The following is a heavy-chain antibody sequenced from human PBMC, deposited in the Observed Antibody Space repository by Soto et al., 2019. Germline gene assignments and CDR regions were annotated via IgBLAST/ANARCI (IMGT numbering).Heavy chain of an antibody. CDR1: GFTFSTYA. J-gene: IGHJ4*02. CDR3: ARDRSSSSLYYFDY. Sequence: GGSLRLSCAASGFTFSTYALSWVRQAPGKGLEWVAGISYAGLKKYYADPVKGRFTISRDNSKNTLYLQMNSLRAEDTAVYYCARDRSSSSLYYFDYWGQGTLVTVSS. D-gene: IGHD6-13*01. CDR2: ISYAGLKK. V-gene: IGHV3-30*04.